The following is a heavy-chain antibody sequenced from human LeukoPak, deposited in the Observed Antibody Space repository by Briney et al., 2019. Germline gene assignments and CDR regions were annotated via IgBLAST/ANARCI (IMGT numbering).Heavy chain of an antibody. J-gene: IGHJ4*02. CDR3: ARVPFQVMYYFDY. D-gene: IGHD2-21*01. V-gene: IGHV4-39*07. CDR2: IYYSGST. CDR1: GGSISSSSYY. Sequence: PSETLSLTCTVSGGSISSSSYYWGWIRQPPGKGLEWIGSIYYSGSTYYNPSLKSRVTISVDTSKNQFSLKLSSVTAADTAVYYCARVPFQVMYYFDYWGQGTLVTVSS.